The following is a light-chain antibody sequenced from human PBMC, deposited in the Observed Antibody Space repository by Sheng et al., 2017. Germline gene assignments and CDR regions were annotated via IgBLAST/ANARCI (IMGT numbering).Light chain of an antibody. J-gene: IGKJ1*01. CDR1: QSVSTY. Sequence: DIQMTQSPSSLSASVGDRVTITCRASQSVSTYLNWYQQKPGKAPKLLIFSASNLQSGVPSRFSGSGSGTDFTLTISSLQPEDFAAYYCQQGSTVPLAFGQGTRVEIK. CDR2: SAS. CDR3: QQGSTVPLA. V-gene: IGKV1-39*01.